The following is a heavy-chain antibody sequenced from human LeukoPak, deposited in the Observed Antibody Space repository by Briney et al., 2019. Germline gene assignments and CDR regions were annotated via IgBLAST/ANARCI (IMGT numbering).Heavy chain of an antibody. D-gene: IGHD6-13*01. CDR2: ISGSGGST. V-gene: IGHV3-23*01. CDR1: GFTFSSYG. CDR3: AKFGGLYSSSWYVSY. Sequence: GGTLRLSCAASGFTFSSYGMSWVRQAPGKGLEWVSAISGSGGSTYYADSVKGRFTISGDNSKNTLYLQMNSLRAEDTAVYYCAKFGGLYSSSWYVSYWGQGTLVTVSS. J-gene: IGHJ4*02.